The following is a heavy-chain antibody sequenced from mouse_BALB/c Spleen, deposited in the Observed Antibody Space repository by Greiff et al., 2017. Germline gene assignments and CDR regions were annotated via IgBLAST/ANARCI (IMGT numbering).Heavy chain of an antibody. CDR2: INSNGGST. CDR1: GFTFSSYG. D-gene: IGHD2-10*01. CDR3: ARGRAYYGNPYYFDY. J-gene: IGHJ2*01. Sequence: EVHLVESGGGLVQPGGSLKLSCAASGFTFSSYGMSWVRQTPDKRLELVATINSNGGSTYYPDSVKGRFTISRDNAKNTLYLQMSSLKSEDTAMYYCARGRAYYGNPYYFDYWGQGTTLTVSS. V-gene: IGHV5-6-3*01.